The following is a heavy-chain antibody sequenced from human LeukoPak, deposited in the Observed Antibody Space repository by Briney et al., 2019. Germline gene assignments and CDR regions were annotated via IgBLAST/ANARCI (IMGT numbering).Heavy chain of an antibody. CDR1: GFTFSSNW. CDR3: AKDKEYSSSWYPAFDI. J-gene: IGHJ3*02. D-gene: IGHD6-13*01. CDR2: ISGSGGST. V-gene: IGHV3-23*01. Sequence: PGGSLRLSCAASGFTFSSNWMHWVRQAPGKGLEWVSAISGSGGSTYYADSVKGRFTISRDNSKNTLYLQMNSLRAEDTAVYYCAKDKEYSSSWYPAFDIWGQGKMVTVSS.